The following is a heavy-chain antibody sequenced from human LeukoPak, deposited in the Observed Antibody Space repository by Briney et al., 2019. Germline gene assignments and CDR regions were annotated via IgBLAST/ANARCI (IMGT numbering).Heavy chain of an antibody. V-gene: IGHV3-23*01. Sequence: GSLRLSCAASGFTFSSYAMSWVRQAPGKGLEWVSAISGSGGSTYYADSVKGRFTISRDNSKNTLYLQMNSLRAEDTAIYYCAKYIAARRHFDYWGQGTLVTVSS. CDR1: GFTFSSYA. D-gene: IGHD6-6*01. CDR2: ISGSGGST. CDR3: AKYIAARRHFDY. J-gene: IGHJ4*02.